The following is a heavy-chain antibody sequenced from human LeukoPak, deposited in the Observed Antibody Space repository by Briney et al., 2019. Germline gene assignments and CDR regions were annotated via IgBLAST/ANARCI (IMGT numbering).Heavy chain of an antibody. CDR1: GGTFSSYA. CDR3: ARLGDILTGHPFDY. CDR2: IIPIFGTA. V-gene: IGHV1-69*13. D-gene: IGHD3-9*01. J-gene: IGHJ4*02. Sequence: GTSVKVSCKASGGTFSSYAISWVRQAPGQGLEWMGGIIPIFGTANYAQKFQGRVTITADESTSTAYMELSSLRSEDTAVYYCARLGDILTGHPFDYWGQGTLVTVSS.